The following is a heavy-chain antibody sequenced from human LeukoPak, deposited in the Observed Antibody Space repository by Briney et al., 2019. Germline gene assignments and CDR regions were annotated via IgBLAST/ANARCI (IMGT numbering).Heavy chain of an antibody. CDR2: ISAYNGKT. V-gene: IGHV1-18*01. Sequence: GASVKVSCKASGYTFTTYAINWVRQAPGQGLEWMGWISAYNGKTSYSQKFQGRVTMTTDTSTSTAYMELRSLRFDDTAVYYCARVVNGETIEKGRYYYMDVWGKGTTVTVSS. D-gene: IGHD4-17*01. CDR3: ARVVNGETIEKGRYYYMDV. J-gene: IGHJ6*03. CDR1: GYTFTTYA.